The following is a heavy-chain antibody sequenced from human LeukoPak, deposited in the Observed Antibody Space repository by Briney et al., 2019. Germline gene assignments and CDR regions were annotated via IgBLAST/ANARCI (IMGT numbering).Heavy chain of an antibody. V-gene: IGHV5-51*01. J-gene: IGHJ5*02. CDR3: ARRKSSYYYGSGSDNWFDP. D-gene: IGHD3-10*01. Sequence: GESLKISCKGSGYSFTGYWIGWVRQMPGKGLEWMGIIYPGDSDTRYSPSFQGQVTISADKSISTAYLQWSSLKASDTAMYYCARRKSSYYYGSGSDNWFDPWGQGTLVTVSS. CDR2: IYPGDSDT. CDR1: GYSFTGYW.